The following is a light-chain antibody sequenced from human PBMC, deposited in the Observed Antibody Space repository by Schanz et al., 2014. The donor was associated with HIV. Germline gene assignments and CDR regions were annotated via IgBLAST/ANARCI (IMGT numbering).Light chain of an antibody. J-gene: IGLJ1*01. CDR2: EVS. V-gene: IGLV2-8*01. CDR1: SSDVGGYNY. CDR3: ASYTTSHTVV. Sequence: QSVLTQPPSASGSPGQSVTISCTGTSSDVGGYNYVSWYQQHPGKAPKLMIYEVSKRPSGVPDRFSGSKSGNTAYLTISALQAEDEADYYCASYTTSHTVVFGTGTKLTVL.